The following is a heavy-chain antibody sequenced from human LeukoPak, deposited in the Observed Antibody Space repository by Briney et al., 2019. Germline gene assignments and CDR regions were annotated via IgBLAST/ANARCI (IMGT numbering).Heavy chain of an antibody. D-gene: IGHD6-13*01. CDR1: GGSISSYY. V-gene: IGHV4-59*01. J-gene: IGHJ4*02. CDR2: IYYSGST. CDR3: ASTRRGAAALDY. Sequence: PSETLSLTCTVSGGSISSYYWSWIRQPPGKGLEWIGYIYYSGSTNYNPSLKSRVTISVGTSKNQFSLKLSSVTAADTAVYYCASTRRGAAALDYWGQGTLVTVSS.